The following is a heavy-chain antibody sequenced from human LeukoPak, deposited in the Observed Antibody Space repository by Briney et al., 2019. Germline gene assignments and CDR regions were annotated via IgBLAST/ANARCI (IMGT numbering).Heavy chain of an antibody. Sequence: ASVKVSCKAFGYTFTDYYIHWVRQAPGQGLEWMGWISPNSGGTNYPQKFRGRVTMTRDTSITTAYMELSRLRSDDTAVYYCARSDYGDYADFDYWGQGTLVTVSS. D-gene: IGHD4-17*01. CDR1: GYTFTDYY. J-gene: IGHJ4*02. CDR3: ARSDYGDYADFDY. CDR2: ISPNSGGT. V-gene: IGHV1-2*02.